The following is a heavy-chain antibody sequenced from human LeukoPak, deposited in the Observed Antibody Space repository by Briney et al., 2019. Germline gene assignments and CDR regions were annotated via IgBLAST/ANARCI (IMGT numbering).Heavy chain of an antibody. CDR3: ARSSGWLFDY. CDR2: MNPNSGDT. V-gene: IGHV1-2*06. Sequence: ASVKVSCKASGYTFTGYYMHWVRQAPGQGLEWMGRMNPNSGDTKYAQKFQGRVTTTRDMSIGTAYLELSRLRSDDAAVYYCARSSGWLFDYWGQGTLVTVSS. CDR1: GYTFTGYY. D-gene: IGHD6-19*01. J-gene: IGHJ4*02.